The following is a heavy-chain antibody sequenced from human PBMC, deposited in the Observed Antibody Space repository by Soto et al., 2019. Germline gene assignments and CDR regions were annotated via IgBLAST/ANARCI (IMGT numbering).Heavy chain of an antibody. D-gene: IGHD5-18*01. CDR1: GFTFSSYG. J-gene: IGHJ4*02. V-gene: IGHV3-30*18. CDR3: AKDPGYSYGYYFDY. Sequence: QVQLVESGGGVVQPGRSLRLSCAASGFTFSSYGMHWVRQAPGKGLEWVAVISYDGSNKYYADSVKGRFTISRDNSKNTLYLQMNSLRAEDTAVYYCAKDPGYSYGYYFDYWGQGTLVTVSS. CDR2: ISYDGSNK.